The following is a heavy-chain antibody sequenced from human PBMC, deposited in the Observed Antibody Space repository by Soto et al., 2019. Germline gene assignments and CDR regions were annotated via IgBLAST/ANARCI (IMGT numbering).Heavy chain of an antibody. CDR2: ISYDGSNK. CDR1: GFTFSSYA. CDR3: ARDGPPPYGSGSYSFDY. V-gene: IGHV3-30-3*01. J-gene: IGHJ4*02. D-gene: IGHD3-10*01. Sequence: GGSLRLSCAASGFTFSSYAMHWVRQAPGKGLEWVAVISYDGSNKYYADSVKGRFTISRDNSKNTLYLQMNSLRAEDTAVYYCARDGPPPYGSGSYSFDYWGQGTLVTVSS.